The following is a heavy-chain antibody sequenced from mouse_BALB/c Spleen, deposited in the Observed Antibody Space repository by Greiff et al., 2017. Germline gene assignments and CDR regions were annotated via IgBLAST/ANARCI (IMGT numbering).Heavy chain of an antibody. CDR1: GYSITSGYY. CDR3: ARGGSSYGFDY. V-gene: IGHV3-6*02. D-gene: IGHD1-1*01. CDR2: ISYDGSN. J-gene: IGHJ2*01. Sequence: EVQLQQSGPGLVKPSQSLSLTCSVTGYSITSGYYWNWIRQFPGNKLEWMGYISYDGSNNYNPSLKNRISITRDTSKNQFFLKLNSVTTEDTATYYCARGGSSYGFDYWGQGTTLTVSS.